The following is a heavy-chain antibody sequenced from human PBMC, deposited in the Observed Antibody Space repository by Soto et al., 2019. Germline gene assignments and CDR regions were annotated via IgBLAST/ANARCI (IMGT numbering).Heavy chain of an antibody. J-gene: IGHJ4*02. V-gene: IGHV1-69*13. Sequence: SVKVSCKASGGTFSSYAISWVRQAPGQGLEWMGGIIPIFGTANYAQKFQGRVTITADESTSTAYMELSSLRSEGTAVYYCAREWDYGDFRSFDYWGQGTLVTVSS. CDR1: GGTFSSYA. D-gene: IGHD4-17*01. CDR3: AREWDYGDFRSFDY. CDR2: IIPIFGTA.